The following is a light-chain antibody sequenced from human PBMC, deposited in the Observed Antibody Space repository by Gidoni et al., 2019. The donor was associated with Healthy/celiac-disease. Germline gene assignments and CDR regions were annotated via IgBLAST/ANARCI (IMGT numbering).Light chain of an antibody. Sequence: LVLTQSPATLSVSAGERATLSCRASQSVSNNLAWYQQKPGQAPRLLIYGASTRATGIPARFSGSGSGTEFTLTISSLQSEDFAVYYCQQYNNWPNTFGQGTKLEIK. CDR1: QSVSNN. CDR3: QQYNNWPNT. J-gene: IGKJ2*01. V-gene: IGKV3-15*01. CDR2: GAS.